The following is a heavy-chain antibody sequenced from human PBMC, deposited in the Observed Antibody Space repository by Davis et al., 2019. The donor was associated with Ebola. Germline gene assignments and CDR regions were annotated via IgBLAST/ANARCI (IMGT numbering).Heavy chain of an antibody. CDR3: ARLGYGDSYGFGSFYNYFDY. CDR2: IYPGDSDT. CDR1: GYSFTSYW. Sequence: GESLKISCKGYGYSFTSYWIGWVRQMPGKGLEWMGIIYPGDSDTRYSPSFQGQVTISADKSISTAYLQWSSLKASDTAMYYCARLGYGDSYGFGSFYNYFDYWGQGTLVTVSS. V-gene: IGHV5-51*01. D-gene: IGHD5-18*01. J-gene: IGHJ4*02.